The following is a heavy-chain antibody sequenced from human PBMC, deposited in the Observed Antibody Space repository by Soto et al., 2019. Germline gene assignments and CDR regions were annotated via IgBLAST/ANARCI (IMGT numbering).Heavy chain of an antibody. J-gene: IGHJ4*02. CDR3: ARRGGWELLQPIGDY. D-gene: IGHD1-26*01. Sequence: PGESLKISCKGSGYSFTSYWIGWVRQMPGKGLEWMGIIYPGDSDTRYSPSFQGQVTISADKSISTAYLQWSSLKASDTAMYYCARRGGWELLQPIGDYWGQGTLVTVSS. V-gene: IGHV5-51*01. CDR1: GYSFTSYW. CDR2: IYPGDSDT.